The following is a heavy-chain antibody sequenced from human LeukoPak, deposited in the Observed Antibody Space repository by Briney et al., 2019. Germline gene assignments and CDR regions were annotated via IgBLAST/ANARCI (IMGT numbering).Heavy chain of an antibody. Sequence: GGSLRLSCAASGFTFSSYGMHWVRQAPGKGLEWVAVIWYDGSNKYYADPVKGRFTISRDNSKNTLYLQMNSLRAEDTAVYYCARGLSVKSSSWYVAPFDYWGQGTLVTVSS. CDR3: ARGLSVKSSSWYVAPFDY. CDR1: GFTFSSYG. V-gene: IGHV3-33*01. J-gene: IGHJ4*02. CDR2: IWYDGSNK. D-gene: IGHD6-13*01.